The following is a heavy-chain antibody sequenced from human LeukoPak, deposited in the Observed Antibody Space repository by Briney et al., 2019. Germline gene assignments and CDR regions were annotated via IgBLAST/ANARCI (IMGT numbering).Heavy chain of an antibody. Sequence: ASVKVSCTASGYTFTDYFMHWVRQTPGQGLEWMGWIDPNSAGTLYSQKFQGRVSMTRDMSINIIYMELSSLRSDDTAVYYCAKEVGHNGRFDYWGQGTLVTVSP. CDR3: AKEVGHNGRFDY. V-gene: IGHV1-2*02. J-gene: IGHJ4*02. CDR1: GYTFTDYF. CDR2: IDPNSAGT. D-gene: IGHD1-1*01.